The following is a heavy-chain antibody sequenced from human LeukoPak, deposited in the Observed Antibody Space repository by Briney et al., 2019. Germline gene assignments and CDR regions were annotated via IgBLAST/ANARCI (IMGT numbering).Heavy chain of an antibody. D-gene: IGHD5-18*01. V-gene: IGHV4-59*01. J-gene: IGHJ4*02. CDR2: IYYSGNT. CDR3: ARGVNTPMAFDS. CDR1: GGSISSYY. Sequence: SETLSLTCTVSGGSISSYYWNSIRQPPGKGLEWIGYIYYSGNTNYNPSLKSRVTMSVDTSKNQFSLKLSSVTAADTAMYYCARGVNTPMAFDSWGQGTLVTVSS.